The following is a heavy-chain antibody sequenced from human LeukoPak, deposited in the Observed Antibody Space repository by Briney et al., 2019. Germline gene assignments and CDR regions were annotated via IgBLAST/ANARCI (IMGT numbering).Heavy chain of an antibody. J-gene: IGHJ4*02. CDR1: GGSISSSSYY. Sequence: PSETLSLTCTVSGGSISSSSYYWGWIRQPPGKGLEWIGSIYYSGSTYYNPSLKSRVTISVDTSKNQFSLKLSSVTAADTVVYYCARDGGSYSPFDYWGQGTLVTVSS. D-gene: IGHD1-26*01. V-gene: IGHV4-39*02. CDR2: IYYSGST. CDR3: ARDGGSYSPFDY.